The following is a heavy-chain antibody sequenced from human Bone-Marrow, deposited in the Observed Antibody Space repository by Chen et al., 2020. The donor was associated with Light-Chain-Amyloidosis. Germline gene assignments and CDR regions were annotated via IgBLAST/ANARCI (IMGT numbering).Heavy chain of an antibody. V-gene: IGHV3-7*01. CDR2: MKEDGSEK. Sequence: EVQLVESGGGLVQPGGSLRLPCAASGFSFRSYWMTWVRQVSGKGLEWVAKMKEDGSEKYYVDSVKGRFTISRDNAKNSLYLQMNNLRVEDTAVYYCAGDRGWFDPWGQGTLVTVSS. CDR3: AGDRGWFDP. CDR1: GFSFRSYW. J-gene: IGHJ5*02.